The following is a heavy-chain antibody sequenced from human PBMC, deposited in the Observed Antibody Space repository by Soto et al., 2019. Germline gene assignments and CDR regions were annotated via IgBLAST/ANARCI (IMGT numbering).Heavy chain of an antibody. CDR3: ARDGITMVRGEYYYYYMDV. V-gene: IGHV4-59*11. Sequence: PSETLSLTCTVSGGSISSHYWSWIRQPPGQGLEWIGYIYYSGSTYYNPSLKSRVTISVDTSKNQFSLKLSSVTAADTAVYYCARDGITMVRGEYYYYYMDVWGKGTTVTVSS. D-gene: IGHD3-10*01. J-gene: IGHJ6*03. CDR1: GGSISSHY. CDR2: IYYSGST.